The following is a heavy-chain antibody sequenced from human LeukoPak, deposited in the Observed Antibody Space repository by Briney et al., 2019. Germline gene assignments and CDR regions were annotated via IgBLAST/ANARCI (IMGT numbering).Heavy chain of an antibody. Sequence: ASVTVSCKVSGYTLTELSMHWVRQAPGKGLEWMGGFDPEDGETICAQKFQGRVTMTEYKSTDTAYMELSSLRSEDTAVYYCATVVVVPAAHSGDYYGMDVWGQGTTVTVSS. CDR1: GYTLTELS. V-gene: IGHV1-24*01. J-gene: IGHJ6*02. D-gene: IGHD2-2*01. CDR2: FDPEDGET. CDR3: ATVVVVPAAHSGDYYGMDV.